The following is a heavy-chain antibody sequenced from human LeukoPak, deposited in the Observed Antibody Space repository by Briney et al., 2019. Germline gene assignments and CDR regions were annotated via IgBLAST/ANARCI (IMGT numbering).Heavy chain of an antibody. D-gene: IGHD3-22*01. J-gene: IGHJ4*02. CDR2: INHIGST. V-gene: IGHV4-34*01. Sequence: SSETLSLTCAVYGGSFSGYYWSWIRQPPGKGLEWIGEINHIGSTNYNPSLKSRVTISVDTSKNQFSLKLSSVTAADTAVYYCARGDSRRAYYYDSSGYYYGYWGQGTLVTVSS. CDR3: ARGDSRRAYYYDSSGYYYGY. CDR1: GGSFSGYY.